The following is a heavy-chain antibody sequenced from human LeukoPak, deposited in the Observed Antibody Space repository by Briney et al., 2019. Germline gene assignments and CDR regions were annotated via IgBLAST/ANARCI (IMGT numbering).Heavy chain of an antibody. D-gene: IGHD6-13*01. CDR2: ISYDGSNK. V-gene: IGHV3-30-3*01. Sequence: PGRSLRLSCAASGFTFSSYAMHWVRQAPGKGLEWVAVISYDGSNKYYADSVKGRFTISRDNAKNSLYLQMNSLRAEDTAVYYCATDIAAAATDWFDPWGQGTLVTVSS. J-gene: IGHJ5*02. CDR1: GFTFSSYA. CDR3: ATDIAAAATDWFDP.